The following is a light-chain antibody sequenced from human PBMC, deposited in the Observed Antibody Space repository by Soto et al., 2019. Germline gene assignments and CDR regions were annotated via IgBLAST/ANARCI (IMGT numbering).Light chain of an antibody. V-gene: IGKV3-20*01. Sequence: EFVLTQSPGTLSLSPGERATLSCRASQSLTYSFMAWYQQKPGQAPRLLIYDTSSRASGIPDRFSGSGSGTDFTLTISRLETEDFAVFYCQQYGTSEIIFGQGTRLEIK. CDR1: QSLTYSF. CDR2: DTS. CDR3: QQYGTSEII. J-gene: IGKJ5*01.